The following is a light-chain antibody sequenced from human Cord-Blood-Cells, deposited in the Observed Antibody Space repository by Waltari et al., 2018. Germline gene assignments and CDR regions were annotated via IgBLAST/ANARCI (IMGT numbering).Light chain of an antibody. V-gene: IGLV2-14*01. CDR1: SRDVGCYNY. CDR2: DVS. Sequence: QSALTQPASVSGSPGQSITISCTGTSRDVGCYNYVSWYQQHPGKAPKLMIYDVSKRPSGVSNRCSGSKSGNTASLTISGLQAEDEADYYCSSYTSSSTWVFGGGTK. CDR3: SSYTSSSTWV. J-gene: IGLJ3*02.